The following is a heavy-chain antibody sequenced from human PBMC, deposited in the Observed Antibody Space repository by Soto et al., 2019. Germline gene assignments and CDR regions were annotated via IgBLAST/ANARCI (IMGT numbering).Heavy chain of an antibody. CDR1: GFTFCDYA. CDR3: TSNRLQGFLDSTAY. D-gene: IGHD3-3*01. V-gene: IGHV3-49*03. J-gene: IGHJ4*02. CDR2: IRSKAYGGTT. Sequence: PGGSLRLSCTASGFTFCDYAMGWFRQAPGKGLEWVGFIRSKAYGGTTEYAASVKGRFTISRDDSKSIAYLQMNSLKTEDTAVYYCTSNRLQGFLDSTAYWGQGTLVTVSS.